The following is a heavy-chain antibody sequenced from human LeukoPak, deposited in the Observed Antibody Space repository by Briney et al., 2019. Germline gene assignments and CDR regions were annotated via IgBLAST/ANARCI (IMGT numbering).Heavy chain of an antibody. D-gene: IGHD3-3*01. V-gene: IGHV4-34*01. J-gene: IGHJ4*02. CDR1: GGSFSGYY. CDR2: INHSGST. CDR3: ASTVFGVVIRDY. Sequence: PSETLSLTCAVYGGSFSGYYWSWIRQPPGKGLEWIGEINHSGSTNYNPSLESRVTISVDTPKNQFSLKLSSVTAADTAVYYCASTVFGVVIRDYWGQGTLVTVSS.